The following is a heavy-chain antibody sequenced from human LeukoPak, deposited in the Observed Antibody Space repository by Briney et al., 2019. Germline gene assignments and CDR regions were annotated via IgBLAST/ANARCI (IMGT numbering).Heavy chain of an antibody. CDR3: ASSESGSYSDAFDI. CDR2: IYTSGST. CDR1: GGSISSYY. Sequence: SETLSLTCTVSGGSISSYYWSWIRQPPGKGLEWIGYIYTSGSTNYNPSLKSRVTISVDTSKNQFSLKLSSVTAADTAVYYCASSESGSYSDAFDIWGQGTMITVSS. D-gene: IGHD1-26*01. V-gene: IGHV4-4*09. J-gene: IGHJ3*02.